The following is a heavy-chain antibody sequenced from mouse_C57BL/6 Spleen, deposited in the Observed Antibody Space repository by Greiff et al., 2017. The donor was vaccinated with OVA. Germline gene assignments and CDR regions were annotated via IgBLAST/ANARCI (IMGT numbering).Heavy chain of an antibody. J-gene: IGHJ4*01. CDR1: GYTFTSYW. D-gene: IGHD2-2*01. Sequence: QVQLKQPGAELVKPGASVKLSCKASGYTFTSYWMHWVKQRPGRGLEWIGRIDPNSGGTKYNEKFKSKATLTVDKPSSTAYMQLSSLTSEDSAVYYCARSGYGYDWYAMDYWGQGTSVTVSS. CDR3: ARSGYGYDWYAMDY. CDR2: IDPNSGGT. V-gene: IGHV1-72*01.